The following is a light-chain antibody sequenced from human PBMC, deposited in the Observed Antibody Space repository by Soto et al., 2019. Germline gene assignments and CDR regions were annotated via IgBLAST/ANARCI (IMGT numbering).Light chain of an antibody. CDR1: QSISSY. V-gene: IGKV1-39*01. CDR3: QQSCSTPYT. CDR2: DAS. J-gene: IGKJ2*01. Sequence: DIQMTQSPSSLSASVGDRVTITCRASQSISSYLNWYQQKPGKAPKLLIYDASSLQSGVPSRFSGSGSGTDFTLTISSLHPEDFATYYCQQSCSTPYTFGQGTKVEIK.